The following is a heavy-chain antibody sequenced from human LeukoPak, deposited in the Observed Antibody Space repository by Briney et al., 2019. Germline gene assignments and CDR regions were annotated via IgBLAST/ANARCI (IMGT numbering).Heavy chain of an antibody. CDR3: ARGHDYGDYVCGY. J-gene: IGHJ4*02. Sequence: GGSLRLSCAASGFTFSSYSMNWVRQAPGKGLEWVSYISSSSSTIYYADSVKGRFTISRDNAKNLLYLQMNSLRAEDTAVYYCARGHDYGDYVCGYWGEGTLVTVSS. V-gene: IGHV3-48*01. CDR1: GFTFSSYS. D-gene: IGHD4-17*01. CDR2: ISSSSSTI.